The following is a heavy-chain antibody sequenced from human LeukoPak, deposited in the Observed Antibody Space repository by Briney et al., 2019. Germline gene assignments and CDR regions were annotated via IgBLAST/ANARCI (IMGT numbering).Heavy chain of an antibody. J-gene: IGHJ4*02. CDR1: RFTFSDFS. CDR3: AKAYNDILTGDHS. D-gene: IGHD3-9*01. V-gene: IGHV3-21*01. Sequence: GGSLRLSCAASRFTFSDFSMNWVRQAPGKGLEWVSSISGSGKYIYYADSVKGRFTISRDNAKNSLYLQMNSLRAEDTAVYYCAKAYNDILTGDHSWGQGTLVTVSS. CDR2: ISGSGKYI.